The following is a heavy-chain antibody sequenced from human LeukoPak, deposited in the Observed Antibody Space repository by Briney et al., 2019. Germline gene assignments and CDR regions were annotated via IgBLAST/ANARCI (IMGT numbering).Heavy chain of an antibody. Sequence: GGSLRLSCVASGFSFSNFAMSWVRQAPGKGLEWVSSISGSGSTTHYADFVKGRFTISRDNSKNALFLQITNLRVEDAALYRCAKDQPPGGYTYGLGDFWGQGTLVTVSS. CDR1: GFSFSNFA. CDR3: AKDQPPGGYTYGLGDF. J-gene: IGHJ4*02. D-gene: IGHD2-8*01. V-gene: IGHV3-23*01. CDR2: ISGSGSTT.